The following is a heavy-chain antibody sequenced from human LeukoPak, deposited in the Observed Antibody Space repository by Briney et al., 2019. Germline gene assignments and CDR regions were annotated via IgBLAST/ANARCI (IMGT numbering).Heavy chain of an antibody. Sequence: GGSLRLSCAASGFAFTTYWMSWVRQTPGKGLEWVGRIISQTDGGTIDYAAPVKGRFTVSRDDSKNTLYLQMNSLQSEDTAVYYCTTGHLSQASFDFWGQGTLVTVSS. CDR2: IISQTDGGTI. CDR1: GFAFTTYW. CDR3: TTGHLSQASFDF. V-gene: IGHV3-15*01. J-gene: IGHJ4*02.